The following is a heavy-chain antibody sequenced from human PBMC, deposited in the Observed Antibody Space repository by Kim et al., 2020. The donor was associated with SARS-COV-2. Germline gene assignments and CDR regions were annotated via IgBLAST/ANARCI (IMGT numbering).Heavy chain of an antibody. D-gene: IGHD3-10*01. Sequence: SETLSLTCAVSYGSISDYYWWTWVRLPPGKGLEWIGEISHDGTTKYKPSLKSRVTISIDKSKNLFSLQLSSVTAADTAVYYCASKRPGSGTDNGLDVWG. CDR1: YGSISDYYW. V-gene: IGHV4-4*02. J-gene: IGHJ6*02. CDR2: ISHDGTT. CDR3: ASKRPGSGTDNGLDV.